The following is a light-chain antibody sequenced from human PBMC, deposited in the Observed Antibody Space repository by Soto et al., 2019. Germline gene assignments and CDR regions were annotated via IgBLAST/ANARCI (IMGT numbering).Light chain of an antibody. CDR1: QTISSW. V-gene: IGKV1-5*03. Sequence: DIQMTQSPSTLSGSVGDRFTITCRSSQTISSWLAWYQQKPGKAPKLLIYKASTLKSGVPSRFSGSGSGTDFTLTISSLQPEDFATYYCQQSYSNTQTFGQGT. CDR2: KAS. J-gene: IGKJ1*01. CDR3: QQSYSNTQT.